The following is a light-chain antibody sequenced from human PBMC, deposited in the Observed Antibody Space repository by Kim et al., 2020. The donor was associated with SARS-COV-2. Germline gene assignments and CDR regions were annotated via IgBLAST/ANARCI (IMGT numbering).Light chain of an antibody. CDR1: QNIGHL. Sequence: SASVGDRVTITCRASQNIGHLLAWYQQKPGKAPKLLIYWASTLESGVPSRFSGSRSGTEFTLTISSLQPDDFATYYCQQFNSYPYTFGQGSKLEIK. J-gene: IGKJ2*01. CDR3: QQFNSYPYT. V-gene: IGKV1-5*03. CDR2: WAS.